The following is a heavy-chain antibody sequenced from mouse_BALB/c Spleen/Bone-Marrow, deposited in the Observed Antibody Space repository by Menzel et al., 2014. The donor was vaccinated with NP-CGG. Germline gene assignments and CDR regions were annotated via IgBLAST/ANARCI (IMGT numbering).Heavy chain of an antibody. V-gene: IGHV2-2*02. CDR1: GFSLTSSG. CDR2: IWSGGST. J-gene: IGHJ4*01. Sequence: QVQLQQSGPGLVQPSQSLSITCTVSGFSLTSSGVHWVRQSPGKGLEWLGVIWSGGSTDYNAAFISSLSISKDNSKSQVFLKMDSLQANDTAIYYCARTYYYGMDYWGQGTSVTVSS. CDR3: ARTYYYGMDY.